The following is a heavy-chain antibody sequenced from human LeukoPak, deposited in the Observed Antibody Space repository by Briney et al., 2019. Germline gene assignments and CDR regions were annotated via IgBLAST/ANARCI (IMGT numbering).Heavy chain of an antibody. D-gene: IGHD5-12*01. V-gene: IGHV3-23*01. CDR1: GFIFSSYA. CDR3: AKLTVATFRSLFDS. J-gene: IGHJ4*02. Sequence: PGGSLRLSCVASGFIFSSYAMTWVRQTPGKGLEWGSGISGRADSTYYADSVKGRFTISRDNSKNTLYLQMNSLRADDTAVYYCAKLTVATFRSLFDSWGQGTLVAVSS. CDR2: ISGRADST.